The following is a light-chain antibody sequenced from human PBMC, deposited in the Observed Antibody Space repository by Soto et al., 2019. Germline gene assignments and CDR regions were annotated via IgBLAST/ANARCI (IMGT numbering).Light chain of an antibody. J-gene: IGKJ5*01. V-gene: IGKV3D-15*01. CDR1: QSVGSN. CDR3: QQYNSWPPIT. CDR2: GAS. Sequence: EIVMTQSPATLSVSPGERATLSCRASQSVGSNLAWYQQKPGHAPRLLIYGASTRATGIPARFSGSGSGTEFTLTFSSLQSEDFAVYYCQQYNSWPPITFGQGTRLEIE.